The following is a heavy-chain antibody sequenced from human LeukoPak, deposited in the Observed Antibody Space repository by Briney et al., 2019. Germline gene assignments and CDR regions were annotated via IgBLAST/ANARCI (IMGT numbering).Heavy chain of an antibody. CDR1: GHTFTSYG. CDR3: ARDLSSLEMATIAFDY. D-gene: IGHD5-24*01. CDR2: ISAYNGNT. Sequence: ASVKVSCKASGHTFTSYGISWVRQAPGQGLEWMGWISAYNGNTNYAQKLQGRVTMTTDTSTSTAYMELRSLRSDDTAVYYCARDLSSLEMATIAFDYWGQGTLVTVSS. V-gene: IGHV1-18*01. J-gene: IGHJ4*02.